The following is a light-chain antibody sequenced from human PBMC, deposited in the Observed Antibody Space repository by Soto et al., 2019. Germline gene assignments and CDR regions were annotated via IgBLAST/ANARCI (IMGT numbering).Light chain of an antibody. CDR1: SSDVGGYNY. V-gene: IGLV2-14*01. J-gene: IGLJ1*01. Sequence: QSALTQPASVSGSRGQSITISCTGTSSDVGGYNYVSWYQQHPGKAPKLMIYDVSNRPSGVSNRFSGSKPGNTASLTISGLQAEDEADYYCSSYTSSSTRVFGTGTKVTVL. CDR2: DVS. CDR3: SSYTSSSTRV.